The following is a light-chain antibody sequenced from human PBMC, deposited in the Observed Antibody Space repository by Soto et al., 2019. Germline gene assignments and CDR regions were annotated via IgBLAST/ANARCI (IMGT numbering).Light chain of an antibody. CDR3: QQYDTYWT. V-gene: IGKV1-5*03. CDR2: KAS. Sequence: DIQMTQSPSTLSASVGDRVTITCRASQSISSWLAWYQQKPGKAPKVLIYKASSLESGVPSRFSGSGSGTEFTLTISSLQPDDFATYYCQQYDTYWTFGQGTTVEIK. J-gene: IGKJ1*01. CDR1: QSISSW.